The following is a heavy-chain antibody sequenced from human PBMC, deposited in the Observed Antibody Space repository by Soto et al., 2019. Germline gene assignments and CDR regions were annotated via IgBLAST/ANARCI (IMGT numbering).Heavy chain of an antibody. D-gene: IGHD7-27*01. CDR3: GKGTWGAFDI. V-gene: IGHV3-23*01. Sequence: EVQLLESGGGLVQPGGSLRLSCVASGSTFSSNAMSWVGRAPGKGLEWASHITSGSGGGTYYADSVKGRFTISRDNAKNTLDLQMNSLIVEDTAVYYCGKGTWGAFDIWGHGTLVTVSS. CDR1: GSTFSSNA. CDR2: ITSGSGGGT. J-gene: IGHJ3*02.